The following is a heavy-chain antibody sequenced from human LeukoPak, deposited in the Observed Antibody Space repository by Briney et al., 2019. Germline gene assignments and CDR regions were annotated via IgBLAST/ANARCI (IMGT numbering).Heavy chain of an antibody. V-gene: IGHV3-11*04. D-gene: IGHD3-22*01. Sequence: GGSLRLSRAASGFTFSDYYMSWIRQAPGKGLEWVSYISSSGSTIYYADSVKGRFTISRDNAKNSLYLQMNSLRAEDTAVYYCARAPRPYYDKNAFDIWGQGTIVTVSS. CDR2: ISSSGSTI. CDR1: GFTFSDYY. CDR3: ARAPRPYYDKNAFDI. J-gene: IGHJ3*02.